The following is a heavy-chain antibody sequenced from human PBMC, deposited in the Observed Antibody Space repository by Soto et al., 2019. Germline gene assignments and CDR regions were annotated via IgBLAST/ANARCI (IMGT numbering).Heavy chain of an antibody. D-gene: IGHD2-21*02. J-gene: IGHJ6*02. CDR3: SRADRTLVTSYSLDV. V-gene: IGHV4-34*01. Sequence: SETLSLTCAVYGGSFSGYYWTWIRQPPGKGLEWIGEINHSGTINFNPSLKSRLTISLDTSKKHFSLKLSSVTDADTAAYYCSRADRTLVTSYSLDVWGQGTTVTVSS. CDR2: INHSGTI. CDR1: GGSFSGYY.